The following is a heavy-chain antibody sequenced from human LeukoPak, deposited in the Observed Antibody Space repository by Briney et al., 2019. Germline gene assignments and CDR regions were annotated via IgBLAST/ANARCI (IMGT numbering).Heavy chain of an antibody. CDR2: ITSSRSTI. Sequence: GGSLRLSCAASGFTFSGYSMNWVRQAPGRGLEWVSYITSSRSTIYYADSLKGRFTISRDNAKNSLYLQMNSLRAEDTAVYYCARDRTLGEFDFWGQGTLVTVSS. CDR1: GFTFSGYS. D-gene: IGHD3-16*01. CDR3: ARDRTLGEFDF. J-gene: IGHJ4*02. V-gene: IGHV3-48*01.